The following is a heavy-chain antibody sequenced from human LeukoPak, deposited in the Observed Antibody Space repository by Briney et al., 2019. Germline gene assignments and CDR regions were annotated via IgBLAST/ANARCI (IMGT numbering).Heavy chain of an antibody. CDR2: IGTAGDT. V-gene: IGHV3-13*04. CDR3: ARDHGAAGDLGYFDL. J-gene: IGHJ2*01. CDR1: GFTFSSYD. D-gene: IGHD6-13*01. Sequence: QTGGSLRLSCAASGFTFSSYDMHWVRQATGKGLEWVSAIGTAGDTYYPGSVKGPFTISRENAKNSLYLQMNSLRAGDTAVYYCARDHGAAGDLGYFDLWGRGTRVTVSS.